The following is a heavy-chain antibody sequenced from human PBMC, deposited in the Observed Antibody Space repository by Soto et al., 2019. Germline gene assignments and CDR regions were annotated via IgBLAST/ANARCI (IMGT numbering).Heavy chain of an antibody. Sequence: GGSLSLSCAASGFTFSSYAMSWVRQAPGKGLEWVSAISGSGGSTYYADSVKGRFTISRDNSKNTLYLQMNSLRAEDTAVYYCAKGLMESTTNIVVVVAATSIDYWGQGTLVTVSS. CDR1: GFTFSSYA. CDR3: AKGLMESTTNIVVVVAATSIDY. D-gene: IGHD2-15*01. J-gene: IGHJ4*02. CDR2: ISGSGGST. V-gene: IGHV3-23*01.